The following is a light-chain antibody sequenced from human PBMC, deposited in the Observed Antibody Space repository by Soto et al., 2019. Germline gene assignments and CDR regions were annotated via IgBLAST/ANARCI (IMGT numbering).Light chain of an antibody. Sequence: AIAMTQSPSSLSAYVGDRVIISCRASQGIRNDLGWYQQKPGKAPKLLIYAASSLQSGVPSRFSGSGSGTDFILTISSLQPEDSAPSYCLHDHDYPLTFGGGTRVEIK. CDR3: LHDHDYPLT. J-gene: IGKJ4*01. CDR1: QGIRND. V-gene: IGKV1-6*01. CDR2: AAS.